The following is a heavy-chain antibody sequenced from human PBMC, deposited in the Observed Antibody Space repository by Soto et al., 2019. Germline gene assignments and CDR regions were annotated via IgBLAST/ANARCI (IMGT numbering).Heavy chain of an antibody. CDR2: IERDDDDK. Sequence: SGPTLVNPTETLTLTCTFSGFSLTSPGMCVSWIRQSPGKALEWLALIERDDDDKYYSTSLKTGLTISKDTRKNQVVLTMANMEPADTATYYCARSIRGPRRFNGMDVWGQGTTVTVSS. V-gene: IGHV2-70*13. CDR1: GFSLTSPGMC. CDR3: ARSIRGPRRFNGMDV. J-gene: IGHJ6*02. D-gene: IGHD1-20*01.